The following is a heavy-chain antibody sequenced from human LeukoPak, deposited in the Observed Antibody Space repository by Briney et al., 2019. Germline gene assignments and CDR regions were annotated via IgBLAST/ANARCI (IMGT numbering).Heavy chain of an antibody. CDR2: IYYSGST. J-gene: IGHJ4*02. Sequence: SETLSHTCTVSGGSISSSSYYWGWIRQPPGKGLEWIGRIYYSGSTYYNPSLKSRVTISVDTSKNQFSLKLSSVTAADTAVYYCARVRYCSGGSCHSPFDYWGQGTLVTVSS. CDR1: GGSISSSSYY. V-gene: IGHV4-39*07. CDR3: ARVRYCSGGSCHSPFDY. D-gene: IGHD2-15*01.